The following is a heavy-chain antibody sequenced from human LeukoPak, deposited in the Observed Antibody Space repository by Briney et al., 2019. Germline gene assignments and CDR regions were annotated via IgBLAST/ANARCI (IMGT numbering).Heavy chain of an antibody. Sequence: GGSLRLSCAASGFTFSSYEMNWVRQAPGKGLEWVSYISSSGNTIYYADSVKGRFTISRDNAKNSLYLQMNSLRAEDTAVYYCAREDPRTIGYCSGGSCNWFDPWGQGTLVTVSS. J-gene: IGHJ5*02. CDR2: ISSSGNTI. D-gene: IGHD2-15*01. CDR1: GFTFSSYE. CDR3: AREDPRTIGYCSGGSCNWFDP. V-gene: IGHV3-48*03.